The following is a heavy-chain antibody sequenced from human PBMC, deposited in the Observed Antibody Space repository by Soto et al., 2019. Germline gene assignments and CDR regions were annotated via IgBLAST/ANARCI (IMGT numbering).Heavy chain of an antibody. Sequence: GGSLRLCCAASGFTFSSYTMNWVRQAPGKGLEWISSISSGSSYIYYAGSVKGRFTISRDNAKNSLFLQMNSLRADDTAVYYCARDILSRGAYPDSWGQGTKVTVSS. CDR2: ISSGSSYI. CDR3: ARDILSRGAYPDS. J-gene: IGHJ5*01. CDR1: GFTFSSYT. V-gene: IGHV3-21*01. D-gene: IGHD3-10*01.